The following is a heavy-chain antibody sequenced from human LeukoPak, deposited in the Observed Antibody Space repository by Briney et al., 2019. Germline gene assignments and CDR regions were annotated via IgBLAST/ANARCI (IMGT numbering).Heavy chain of an antibody. CDR2: ISSSGSTI. CDR3: AREKVFWSGFYYGMDV. J-gene: IGHJ6*02. V-gene: IGHV3-11*01. D-gene: IGHD3-3*01. Sequence: GGSLRLSCAASGFTFSDYYMSWIRQAPGKGLEWVSYISSSGSTIYYADSVKGRFTISRDNAKNSLYLQMNSLRAEDTAVYYCAREKVFWSGFYYGMDVWGQGTTVTVSS. CDR1: GFTFSDYY.